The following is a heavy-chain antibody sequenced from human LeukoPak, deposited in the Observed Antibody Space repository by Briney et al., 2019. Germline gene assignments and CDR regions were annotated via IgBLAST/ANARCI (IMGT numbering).Heavy chain of an antibody. Sequence: KPSETLSLTCTVSGGSISSYYWSWIRQSPQKGLEWLGYIYYSGSTNYNPSLKSRVTISVDTSKNQFSLKLSSVTAADSAVYYCAREEFLWELSSIGIDYWGQGTLVTVSS. CDR3: AREEFLWELSSIGIDY. V-gene: IGHV4-59*01. CDR2: IYYSGST. J-gene: IGHJ4*02. D-gene: IGHD1-26*01. CDR1: GGSISSYY.